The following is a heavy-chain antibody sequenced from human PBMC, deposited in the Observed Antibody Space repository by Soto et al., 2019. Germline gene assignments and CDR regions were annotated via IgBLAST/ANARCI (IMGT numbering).Heavy chain of an antibody. CDR3: AKGSEPYYFYGMDV. CDR2: ISWNNGRI. V-gene: IGHV3-9*03. J-gene: IGHJ6*02. Sequence: PGGSLRLSCVASGFTFDDFSMHWVRLAPGKGLEWVSGISWNNGRIYYADSVRGRFTISRDNAQNSLYLEMNSLRADDMALYYCAKGSEPYYFYGMDVWGQGTTVTVSS. D-gene: IGHD3-10*01. CDR1: GFTFDDFS.